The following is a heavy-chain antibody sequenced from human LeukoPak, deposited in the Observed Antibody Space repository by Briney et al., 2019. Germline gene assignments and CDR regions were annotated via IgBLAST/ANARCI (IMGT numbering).Heavy chain of an antibody. V-gene: IGHV3-73*01. J-gene: IGHJ6*03. D-gene: IGHD3-22*01. CDR2: IRSKANSYAT. Sequence: GGSLRLSCAASGFTFSGSAMHWVRQASGKGLEWVGRIRSKANSYATAYAASVKGRFTISRDDSKNTAYLQMNSLKTEDTAVYYCTTEYYYDSSGYSYYYYMDVWGKGTTVTVSS. CDR1: GFTFSGSA. CDR3: TTEYYYDSSGYSYYYYMDV.